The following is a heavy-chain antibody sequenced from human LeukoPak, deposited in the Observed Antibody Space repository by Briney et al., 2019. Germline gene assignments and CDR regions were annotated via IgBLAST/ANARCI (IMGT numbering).Heavy chain of an antibody. J-gene: IGHJ5*02. CDR2: IYYSGST. CDR3: ARHEYSGSYYGLSWFDP. Sequence: SETLSLTCNVSGDSISSGDYYWSWIRQPSGKGLEWIASIYYSGSTYYNPSLKSRVTISVDTSKNQLSLKLSSLTAADTAVYYCARHEYSGSYYGLSWFDPWGQGTLVTVSS. D-gene: IGHD1-26*01. CDR1: GDSISSGDYY. V-gene: IGHV4-39*01.